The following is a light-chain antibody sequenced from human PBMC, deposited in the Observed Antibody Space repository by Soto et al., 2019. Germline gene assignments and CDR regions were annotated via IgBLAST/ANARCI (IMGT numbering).Light chain of an antibody. CDR2: DVS. J-gene: IGKJ1*01. Sequence: EVVMTQSPATLSVSPGKRASLXXRASQNISNYLIWYQQKPGQAPRLLXYDVSNRATGIPDRFSGSGSGTDFTLTISRLEPEDFAVYYCQQYGSSPPWTFGQGTKVDIK. CDR1: QNISNY. V-gene: IGKV3-20*01. CDR3: QQYGSSPPWT.